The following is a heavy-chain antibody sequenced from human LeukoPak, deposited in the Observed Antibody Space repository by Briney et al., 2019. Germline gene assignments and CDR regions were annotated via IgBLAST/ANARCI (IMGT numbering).Heavy chain of an antibody. CDR2: IYYSGST. D-gene: IGHD2-15*01. Sequence: SETLSLTCTVSGGSINSYYWSWIRQPPGKGLEWIGYIYYSGSTKYNPSPKSRVTISVGTSKNQFSLRLSSVTAADTAMYYCARTGVVVVAARFDYWGQGTLVTVSS. V-gene: IGHV4-59*01. CDR3: ARTGVVVVAARFDY. J-gene: IGHJ4*02. CDR1: GGSINSYY.